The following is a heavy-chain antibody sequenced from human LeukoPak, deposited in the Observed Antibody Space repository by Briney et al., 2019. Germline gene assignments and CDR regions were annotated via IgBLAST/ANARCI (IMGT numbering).Heavy chain of an antibody. J-gene: IGHJ4*02. Sequence: GGSLRLSCAAAGFTFRSYAMHWVRQAPGKGLEWVSYISSSGSTIYYADSVKGRFTISRDNAKNSLYLQMNSLRAEDTAVYYCARAPPYYYDSSGYVYWGQGTLVTVSS. CDR3: ARAPPYYYDSSGYVY. D-gene: IGHD3-22*01. V-gene: IGHV3-48*03. CDR1: GFTFRSYA. CDR2: ISSSGSTI.